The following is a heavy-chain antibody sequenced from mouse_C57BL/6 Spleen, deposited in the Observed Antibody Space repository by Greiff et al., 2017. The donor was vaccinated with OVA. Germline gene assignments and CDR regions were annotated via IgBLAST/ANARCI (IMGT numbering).Heavy chain of an antibody. Sequence: QVQLQQPGAELVKPGASVKLSCKASGYTFTSYWMHWVKQRPGQGLEWIGMIHPNSGSTNYNEKFKSKATLTVDKSSSTAYMQLSSLTSEDSAVYYCARNSEYYGSSYWYFDVWGTGTTVTVSS. V-gene: IGHV1-64*01. CDR2: IHPNSGST. CDR3: ARNSEYYGSSYWYFDV. CDR1: GYTFTSYW. J-gene: IGHJ1*03. D-gene: IGHD1-1*01.